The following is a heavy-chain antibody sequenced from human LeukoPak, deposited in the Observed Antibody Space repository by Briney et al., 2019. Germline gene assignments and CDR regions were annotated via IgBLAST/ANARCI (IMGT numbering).Heavy chain of an antibody. V-gene: IGHV1-69*06. CDR3: AREGSYYGSGSSPRPFDY. J-gene: IGHJ4*02. D-gene: IGHD3-10*01. CDR2: IIPIFGTA. Sequence: APVEVSCKASGGTFSSYAISWVRQAPGQGLKWWGGIIPIFGTANYAQKFQGRVTITADKSTSTAYMELSSLRSEDTAVYYCAREGSYYGSGSSPRPFDYWGQGTLVTVSS. CDR1: GGTFSSYA.